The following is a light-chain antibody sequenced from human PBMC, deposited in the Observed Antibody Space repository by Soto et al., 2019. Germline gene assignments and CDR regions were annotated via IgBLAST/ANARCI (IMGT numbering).Light chain of an antibody. J-gene: IGLJ2*01. CDR1: SSDVGGYHY. Sequence: QSALTQPRSVSGSPGQSVTLSCTGTSSDVGGYHYVSWYQHHPGKAPKIIIYDVNKRPSGVPDRFSGSKSGNTASLTISVLQTEDEADYYCCSYAGSYTLVFGGGTKVTV. CDR3: CSYAGSYTLV. CDR2: DVN. V-gene: IGLV2-11*01.